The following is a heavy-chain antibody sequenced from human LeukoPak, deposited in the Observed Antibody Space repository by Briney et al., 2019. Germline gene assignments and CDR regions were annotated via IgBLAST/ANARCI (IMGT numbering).Heavy chain of an antibody. CDR1: GYTFTGYY. J-gene: IGHJ4*02. Sequence: GASVKVSCKASGYTFTGYYMHWVRQAPGQGLEWMGWINPNSGGTNYAQKFQGWVTMTRDTSISTAYMELSRLRSDDTAVYYCAREGYYYDSSGPFDYWGQGTLVTVSS. CDR3: AREGYYYDSSGPFDY. CDR2: INPNSGGT. V-gene: IGHV1-2*04. D-gene: IGHD3-22*01.